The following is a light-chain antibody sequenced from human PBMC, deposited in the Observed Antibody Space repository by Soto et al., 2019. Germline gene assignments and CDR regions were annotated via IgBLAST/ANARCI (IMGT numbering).Light chain of an antibody. Sequence: IQVTQYPSSLCPSVGDRVAISCRASRSISDWLAWYQQKPGKAPELPIFDASNLKSAVSSRFSGSGSGTEFTLTISRLQPDDVVTYYCLQYGSNSWTFGQGTKVDIK. CDR1: RSISDW. V-gene: IGKV1-5*01. CDR2: DAS. J-gene: IGKJ1*01. CDR3: LQYGSNSWT.